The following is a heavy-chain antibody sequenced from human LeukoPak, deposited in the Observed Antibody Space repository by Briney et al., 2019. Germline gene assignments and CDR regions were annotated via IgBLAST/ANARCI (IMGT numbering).Heavy chain of an antibody. CDR2: ISGSGGST. Sequence: GGSLRLSCAASGFTFSTYWMHWVRQAPGKGLEWVSAISGSGGSTYYADSVKGRFTISRDNSKNTLYLQMNSLRAEDTAVYYCAKDRLAGYSGYDSKDYWGQGTLVTVSS. CDR3: AKDRLAGYSGYDSKDY. V-gene: IGHV3-23*01. CDR1: GFTFSTYW. D-gene: IGHD5-12*01. J-gene: IGHJ4*02.